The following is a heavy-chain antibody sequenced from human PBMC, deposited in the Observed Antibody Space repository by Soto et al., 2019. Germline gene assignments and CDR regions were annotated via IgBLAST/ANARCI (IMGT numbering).Heavy chain of an antibody. CDR3: ARGQVVPAALYRHYYYYYGMDV. CDR2: IYYSGST. Sequence: SETLSLTCTVSGGSISSGSYYWSWIRQHPGKGLEWIGYIYYSGSTYYNPSLKSRVTISVDTSKNQFSLKLSSVTAADTAVYYCARGQVVPAALYRHYYYYYGMDVWGQGTTVTVSS. CDR1: GGSISSGSYY. V-gene: IGHV4-31*03. J-gene: IGHJ6*02. D-gene: IGHD2-2*01.